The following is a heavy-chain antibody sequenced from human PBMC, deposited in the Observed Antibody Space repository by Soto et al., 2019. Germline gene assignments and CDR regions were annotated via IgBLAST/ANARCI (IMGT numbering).Heavy chain of an antibody. Sequence: GGSLRLSCAASGFTFSSYGMHWVRQAPGKGLEWVAVIWYDGSNKYYADSVKGRFTISRDNSKNTLYLQMNSLRAEDTAEYYCAKDSRVVIAGTTDYWGQGTLVTVSS. CDR2: IWYDGSNK. CDR3: AKDSRVVIAGTTDY. J-gene: IGHJ4*02. D-gene: IGHD3-3*01. V-gene: IGHV3-33*06. CDR1: GFTFSSYG.